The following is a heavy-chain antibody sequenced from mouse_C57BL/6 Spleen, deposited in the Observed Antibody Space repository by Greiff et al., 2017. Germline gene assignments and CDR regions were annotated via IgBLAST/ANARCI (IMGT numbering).Heavy chain of an antibody. CDR2: IDPSDSDT. V-gene: IGHV1-69*01. CDR1: GYTFTSYW. J-gene: IGHJ2*01. Sequence: QVQLQQPGAELVMPGASVKLSCKASGYTFTSYWMHWVKQRPGQGLEWIGEIDPSDSDTNYNQKFKGKSTLTVDKSSSTAYMQLSSLTSEDSAVYYCARGGGYFDDWGQGTTLTVSS. CDR3: ARGGGYFDD. D-gene: IGHD1-1*02.